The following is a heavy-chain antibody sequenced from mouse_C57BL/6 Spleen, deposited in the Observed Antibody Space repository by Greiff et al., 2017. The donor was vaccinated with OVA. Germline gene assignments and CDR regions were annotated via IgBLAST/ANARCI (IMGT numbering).Heavy chain of an antibody. D-gene: IGHD1-1*01. CDR1: GFTFSSYA. V-gene: IGHV5-4*01. J-gene: IGHJ1*03. CDR3: ARGNTVVATEYFDV. Sequence: DVHLVESGGGLVKPGGSLKLSCAASGFTFSSYAMSWVRQTPEKRLEWVATISDGGSYTYYPDNVKGRFTISRDNAKNNLYLQMSHLKSEDTAMYYCARGNTVVATEYFDVWGTGTTVTVSS. CDR2: ISDGGSYT.